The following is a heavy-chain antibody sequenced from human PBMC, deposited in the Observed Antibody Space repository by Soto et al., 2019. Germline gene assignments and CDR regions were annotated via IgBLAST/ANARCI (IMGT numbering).Heavy chain of an antibody. J-gene: IGHJ6*02. V-gene: IGHV4-31*03. D-gene: IGHD6-6*01. CDR2: IYDSGSS. CDR1: GGSISSGGYY. CDR3: ARGDGRGRSSYYGMDV. Sequence: PSETLSLTCTVSGGSISSGGYYWSWIRQHPGKGLEWIGYIYDSGSSYYNPSLKSRVSIPVDTPKNQFSLKLSSVTAADTAIYYCARGDGRGRSSYYGMDVWGQGTTVTVSS.